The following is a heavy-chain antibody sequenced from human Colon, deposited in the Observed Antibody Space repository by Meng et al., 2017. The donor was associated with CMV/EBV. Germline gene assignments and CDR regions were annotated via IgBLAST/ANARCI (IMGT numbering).Heavy chain of an antibody. CDR1: GFAFSESG. CDR2: ITWTSGST. D-gene: IGHD3-16*01. CDR3: AKDLSKFASLPMDF. V-gene: IGHV3-9*01. J-gene: IGHJ4*02. Sequence: GGSLRLSCVASGFAFSESGMHWIRQAPGKGLEWVAGITWTSGSTGYADSVRGRFTISRDNAKNSLYLQMNSLRLEDTALYYCAKDLSKFASLPMDFRGQGTPVTVSS.